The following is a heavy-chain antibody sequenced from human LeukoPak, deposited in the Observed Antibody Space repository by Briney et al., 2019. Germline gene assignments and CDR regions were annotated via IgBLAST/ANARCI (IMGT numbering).Heavy chain of an antibody. V-gene: IGHV3-7*01. CDR3: AKVAKYYYGSETYYFFEH. J-gene: IGHJ4*02. CDR2: INQDGTER. D-gene: IGHD3-10*01. Sequence: PGGSLRLSCAGSGFTFTTYWMSWVRQAPGKGLEWVANINQDGTERYYVDSVKGRFTISRDNAKKSLYLQMNSLRVEDTAVYYCAKVAKYYYGSETYYFFEHWGQGTPVTASS. CDR1: GFTFTTYW.